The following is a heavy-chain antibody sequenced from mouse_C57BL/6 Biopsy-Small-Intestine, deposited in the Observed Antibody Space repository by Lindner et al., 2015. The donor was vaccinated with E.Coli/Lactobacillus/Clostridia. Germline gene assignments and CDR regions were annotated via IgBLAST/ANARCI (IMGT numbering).Heavy chain of an antibody. Sequence: VQLQESGPELVKPGASVKISCKASGYAFSSSWMNWVKQRPGKGLEWIGRIYPGDGDTSYNGKFKGKATLTADKSSSTAYMQLSSLTSEDSAVYFCAYGSSYFDYWGQGTTLTVSS. D-gene: IGHD1-1*01. CDR1: GYAFSSSW. CDR3: AYGSSYFDY. CDR2: IYPGDGDT. V-gene: IGHV1-82*01. J-gene: IGHJ2*01.